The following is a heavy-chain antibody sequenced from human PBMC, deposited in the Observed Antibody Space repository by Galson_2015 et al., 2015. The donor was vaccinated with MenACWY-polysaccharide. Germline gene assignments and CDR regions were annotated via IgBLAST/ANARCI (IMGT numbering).Heavy chain of an antibody. V-gene: IGHV3-7*01. CDR2: IKPDGSET. J-gene: IGHJ3*01. Sequence: WVRQAPGKGLEWVANIKPDGSETYYVDSVRGRFTIFRDNAKSSLYLQMNSLRAEDTAMFYCARHAGTFWGQGTMVTVSS. CDR3: ARHAGTF. D-gene: IGHD2-2*01.